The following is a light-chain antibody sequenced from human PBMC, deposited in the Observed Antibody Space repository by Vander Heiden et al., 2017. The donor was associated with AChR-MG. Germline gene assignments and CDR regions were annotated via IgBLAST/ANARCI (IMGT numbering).Light chain of an antibody. CDR1: SSDVGSSTL. V-gene: IGLV2-23*01. J-gene: IGLJ1*01. CDR3: CSYAGSDTLV. CDR2: EGS. Sequence: ISCPGTSSDVGSSTLVSWYQQHPGQAPHLMIYEGSKRPSEVSNRSACSKSGNTASPTISGLQAEDEAYYYCCSYAGSDTLVFGTGTKVTVL.